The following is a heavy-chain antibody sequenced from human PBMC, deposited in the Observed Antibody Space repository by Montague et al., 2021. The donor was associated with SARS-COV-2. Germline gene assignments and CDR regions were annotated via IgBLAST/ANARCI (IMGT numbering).Heavy chain of an antibody. Sequence: SETLSLTCAVYGGSFSGYYWSWIRQPPGKGLEWLGEITHSGSTNYNPSLKLRVTVSVDTSRNQFSLKLTSVTAADTAVYYCARGLWGGQPGYWGQGTLVSVSS. V-gene: IGHV4-34*01. D-gene: IGHD1-14*01. CDR2: ITHSGST. CDR1: GGSFSGYY. CDR3: ARGLWGGQPGY. J-gene: IGHJ4*02.